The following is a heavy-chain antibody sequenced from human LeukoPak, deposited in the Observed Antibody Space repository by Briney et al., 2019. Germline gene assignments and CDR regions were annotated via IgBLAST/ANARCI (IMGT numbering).Heavy chain of an antibody. V-gene: IGHV3-11*06. J-gene: IGHJ4*02. CDR1: GFTFSDYY. CDR3: ARDRSYDILTGYSGILFDY. CDR2: ISSSSGYT. D-gene: IGHD3-9*01. Sequence: GGSLRLSCAASGFTFSDYYMSWIRQAPGKGLEWVSYISSSSGYTNYADSVKGRFTISRDNAKNSLYLQMNSLRAEDTAVYYCARDRSYDILTGYSGILFDYWGQGTLVTVSS.